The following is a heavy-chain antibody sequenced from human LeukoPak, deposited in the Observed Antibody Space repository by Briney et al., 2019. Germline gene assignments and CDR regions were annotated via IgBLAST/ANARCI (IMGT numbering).Heavy chain of an antibody. Sequence: GRSLRLSCGASGFTFSSYGMHWVRQAPGKGLEWVAVISYDGSNKYYADSVKGRFTISRDNSKNTLYLQMNSLRAEDTAVYYCAKPLTGVSSDYFNYWGQGTLVTVSS. J-gene: IGHJ4*02. V-gene: IGHV3-30*18. CDR1: GFTFSSYG. D-gene: IGHD7-27*01. CDR2: ISYDGSNK. CDR3: AKPLTGVSSDYFNY.